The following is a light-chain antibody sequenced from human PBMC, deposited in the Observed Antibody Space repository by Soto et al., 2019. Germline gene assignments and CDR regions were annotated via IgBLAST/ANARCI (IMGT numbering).Light chain of an antibody. Sequence: EIVLTQSPATLSSSPGERATLSCRASQTVNSRLAWYQHKPGQAPRLLIYHTSNRATGIPARFSGSGSGTEFTLTISSLQPEDFATYYCQQLNSYPPTFGQGTKVDIK. J-gene: IGKJ1*01. CDR1: QTVNSR. V-gene: IGKV3-11*01. CDR2: HTS. CDR3: QQLNSYPPT.